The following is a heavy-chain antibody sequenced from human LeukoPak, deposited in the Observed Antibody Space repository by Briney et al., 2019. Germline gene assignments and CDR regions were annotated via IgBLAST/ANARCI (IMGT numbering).Heavy chain of an antibody. D-gene: IGHD1-26*01. CDR1: GFTFSSYE. CDR3: ARLVGATLFDY. CDR2: IKQDGSEK. V-gene: IGHV3-7*01. Sequence: SLRLSCAASGFTFSSYEMNWVRQAPGKGLEWVANIKQDGSEKYYVDSVKGRFTISRDNAKNSLYLQMNSLRAEDTAVYYCARLVGATLFDYWGQGTLVTVSS. J-gene: IGHJ4*02.